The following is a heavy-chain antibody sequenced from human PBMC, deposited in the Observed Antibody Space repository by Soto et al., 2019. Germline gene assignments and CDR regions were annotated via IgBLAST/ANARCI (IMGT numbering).Heavy chain of an antibody. Sequence: ASVNVPFNASGYTFTSDVISWVRQAPGQVLDCMGWISAYNGNTNYAKNLQGRVTMPTDTYTSPAYMELRSLRSDDTAVYYCARFRGAGIAVAGAREAIEVWGK. V-gene: IGHV1-18*01. J-gene: IGHJ6*03. D-gene: IGHD6-19*01. CDR2: ISAYNGNT. CDR1: GYTFTSDV. CDR3: ARFRGAGIAVAGAREAIEV.